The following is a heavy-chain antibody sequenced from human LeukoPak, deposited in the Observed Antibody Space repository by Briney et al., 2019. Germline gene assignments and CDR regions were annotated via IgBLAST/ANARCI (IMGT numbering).Heavy chain of an antibody. Sequence: PSETLSLTCTVSGXSMNAHHWSWIRQSPGKGLEWIAYILYTGSTNYNPSLESRVIISADMSKNQFSLRLSSVTAADTAIYYCARHFYGDPVAFDIWGQGTMVTVSS. D-gene: IGHD4-17*01. J-gene: IGHJ3*02. CDR1: GXSMNAHH. CDR3: ARHFYGDPVAFDI. V-gene: IGHV4-59*08. CDR2: ILYTGST.